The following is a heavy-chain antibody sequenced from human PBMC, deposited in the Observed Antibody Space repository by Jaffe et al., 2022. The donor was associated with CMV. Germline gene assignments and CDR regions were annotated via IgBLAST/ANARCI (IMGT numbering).Heavy chain of an antibody. V-gene: IGHV1-46*01. D-gene: IGHD1-20*01. Sequence: QVQLVQSGAEVKKPGASVKVSCKASGYTFTNYFIHWVRQAPGQGPEWMGVINPSRGSTSYAEKFQGRVTMTRDTSTSTLYMEVSGLRPEDAAVYYCARGPTITSRPWDAGDYWGQGTLVTVSS. J-gene: IGHJ4*01. CDR2: INPSRGST. CDR1: GYTFTNYF. CDR3: ARGPTITSRPWDAGDY.